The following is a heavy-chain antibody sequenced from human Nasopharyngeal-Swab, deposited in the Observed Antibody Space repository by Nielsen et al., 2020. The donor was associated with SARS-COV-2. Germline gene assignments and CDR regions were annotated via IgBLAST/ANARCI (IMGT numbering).Heavy chain of an antibody. J-gene: IGHJ6*03. CDR3: ARGGYCSGGSCYTGRRYYYYMDV. Sequence: LRLSCAVSGGSISSGGYSWSWIRQPPGKGLEWIGYIYHSGSTYYNPSLKSRVTISVDRSKNQFSLKLSSLTAADTAVYSCARGGYCSGGSCYTGRRYYYYMDVWGKGTTVTVSS. D-gene: IGHD2-15*01. CDR1: GGSISSGGYS. V-gene: IGHV4-30-2*01. CDR2: IYHSGST.